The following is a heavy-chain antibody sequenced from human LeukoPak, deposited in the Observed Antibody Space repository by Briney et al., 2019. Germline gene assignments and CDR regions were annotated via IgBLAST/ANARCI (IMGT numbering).Heavy chain of an antibody. Sequence: PSETLSLTCTVSGGSISSGGYYWSWIRQPPGKGLEWIGYIYHSGSTYYNPSLKSRVTISVDRSKNQFSLKLSSVTAADTAVYYCARDAGGGVDYWGQGTLVTVSS. D-gene: IGHD2-8*02. CDR2: IYHSGST. V-gene: IGHV4-30-2*01. J-gene: IGHJ4*02. CDR1: GGSISSGGYY. CDR3: ARDAGGGVDY.